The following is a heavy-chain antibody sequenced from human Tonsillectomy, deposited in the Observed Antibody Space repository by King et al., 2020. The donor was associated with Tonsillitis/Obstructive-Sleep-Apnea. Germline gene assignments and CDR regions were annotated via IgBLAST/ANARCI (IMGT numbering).Heavy chain of an antibody. D-gene: IGHD1-14*01. J-gene: IGHJ6*02. CDR1: GFTFSNAW. V-gene: IGHV3-15*07. CDR3: TTDPTGRLYYYGMDV. Sequence: VQLVQSGGGLVKPGGSLRLFCAASGFTFSNAWMNWVRQAPGKGLEWVGRIKSKTDGGTTDYAAPVKGRFTISRDDSKNTLYLQMNSLKTEDTAVYYCTTDPTGRLYYYGMDVWGQGTTVTVSS. CDR2: IKSKTDGGTT.